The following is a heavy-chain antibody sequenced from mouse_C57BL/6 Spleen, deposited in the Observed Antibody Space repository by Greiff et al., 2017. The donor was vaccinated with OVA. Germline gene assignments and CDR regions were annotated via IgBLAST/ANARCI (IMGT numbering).Heavy chain of an antibody. D-gene: IGHD2-2*01. CDR1: GFTFTAYY. J-gene: IGHJ1*03. V-gene: IGHV7-3*01. Sequence: EVMLVESGGGLVQPGGSLSLSCAASGFTFTAYYMSWVRQPPGKGLEWLGFIRNKANGYTTEYSASVKGRFTSSKDNSQSNLYLQMNALRADDSASYYSARDKWVYYGYDYWYFDVWGTGTTVTVSS. CDR2: IRNKANGYTT. CDR3: ARDKWVYYGYDYWYFDV.